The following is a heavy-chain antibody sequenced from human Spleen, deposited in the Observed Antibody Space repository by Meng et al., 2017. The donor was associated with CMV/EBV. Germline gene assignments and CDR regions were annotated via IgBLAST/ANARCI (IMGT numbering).Heavy chain of an antibody. J-gene: IGHJ5*02. CDR3: ARDLSGRDDL. CDR2: INEDGGIK. V-gene: IGHV3-74*01. Sequence: GESLKISCVASGFSLSRYWMHWVRQVPGKGLVWVSRINEDGGIKNYADSVEGRFSISRDNAKNTLFLQMNSLRAEDTAAYYCARDLSGRDDLWGPGTRVTVSS. D-gene: IGHD3-10*01. CDR1: GFSLSRYW.